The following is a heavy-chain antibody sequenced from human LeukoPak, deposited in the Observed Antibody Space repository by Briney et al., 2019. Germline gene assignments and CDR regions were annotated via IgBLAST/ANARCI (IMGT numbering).Heavy chain of an antibody. V-gene: IGHV4-59*04. CDR2: IYYSGST. CDR1: GGSISSYY. CDR3: ASSLTYYDFWSGYWDPTFDY. J-gene: IGHJ4*02. D-gene: IGHD3-3*01. Sequence: SETLSLTCTVSGGSISSYYWSRIRQPPGKGLEWIGYIYYSGSTYYNPSLKSRVTISVDTSKNQFSLKLSSVTAADTAVYYCASSLTYYDFWSGYWDPTFDYWGQGTLVTVSS.